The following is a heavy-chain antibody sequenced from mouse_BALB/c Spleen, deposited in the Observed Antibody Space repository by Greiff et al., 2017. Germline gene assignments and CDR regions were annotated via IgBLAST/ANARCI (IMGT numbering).Heavy chain of an antibody. CDR1: GYSITSGYY. Sequence: EVKLMESGPGLVKPSQSLSLTCSVTGYSITSGYYWNWIRQFPGNKLEWMGYISYDGSNNYNPSLKNRISITRDTSKNQFFLKLNSVTTEDTATYYCAREGLIMDYWGQGTSVTVSS. CDR3: AREGLIMDY. D-gene: IGHD3-3*01. CDR2: ISYDGSN. V-gene: IGHV3-6*02. J-gene: IGHJ4*01.